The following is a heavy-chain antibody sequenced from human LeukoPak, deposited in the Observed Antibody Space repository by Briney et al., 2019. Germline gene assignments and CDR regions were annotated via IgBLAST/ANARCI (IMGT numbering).Heavy chain of an antibody. CDR3: AKSGIAAAGTFDY. J-gene: IGHJ4*02. V-gene: IGHV3-30-3*02. CDR2: ISYDGRNK. CDR1: GFSISRYD. D-gene: IGHD6-13*01. Sequence: GGSLRLSCVASGFSISRYDMHWVRQAPGKGLEWVAVISYDGRNKIYADSVKGRFTISRDNSKNTLYLQMNSLRAEDTAVYYCAKSGIAAAGTFDYWGQGTLVTVSS.